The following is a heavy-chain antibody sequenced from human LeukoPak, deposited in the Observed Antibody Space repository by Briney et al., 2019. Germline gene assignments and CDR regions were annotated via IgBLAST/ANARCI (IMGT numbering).Heavy chain of an antibody. CDR1: GFTFSSYW. CDR2: INGAGSSI. V-gene: IGHV3-74*01. D-gene: IGHD4-11*01. J-gene: IGHJ4*02. CDR3: ARECDYKNDY. Sequence: GGSLRLSCAASGFTFSSYWMHWVRHTPGKGLVWVSRINGAGSSISYADSVKGRVTISRDNAKNTLYLQMNNLRAEDTAVYYCARECDYKNDYWGQGTLVTVSS.